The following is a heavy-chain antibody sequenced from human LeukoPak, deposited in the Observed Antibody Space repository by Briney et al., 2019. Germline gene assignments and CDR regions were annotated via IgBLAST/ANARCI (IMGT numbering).Heavy chain of an antibody. CDR2: ISYDGSDK. J-gene: IGHJ6*02. Sequence: GGSLRLSCEASGFXFSSYAMHWVRQAPGKGLEWVAVISYDGSDKYYADSVKGRFTISRDNSKNTLYLQMSSLRAEDTAVYYCVKGTSTKYYYYGMDVWGQGTTVTVSS. CDR3: VKGTSTKYYYYGMDV. D-gene: IGHD2-2*01. V-gene: IGHV3-30*14. CDR1: GFXFSSYA.